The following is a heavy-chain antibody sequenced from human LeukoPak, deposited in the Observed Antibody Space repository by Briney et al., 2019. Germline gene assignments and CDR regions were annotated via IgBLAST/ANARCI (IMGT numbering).Heavy chain of an antibody. D-gene: IGHD6-13*01. Sequence: SETLSLTCIVSGGSFSTSSYYWSWIRQPPGKGLEWIGYIYYSGSTNYNPSLKSRVTISVDTSKNQFSLKLSSVTAADTAVYYCARGTRSAAAGTNDYWGQGTLVTVSS. CDR3: ARGTRSAAAGTNDY. J-gene: IGHJ4*02. CDR1: GGSFSTSSYY. V-gene: IGHV4-61*01. CDR2: IYYSGST.